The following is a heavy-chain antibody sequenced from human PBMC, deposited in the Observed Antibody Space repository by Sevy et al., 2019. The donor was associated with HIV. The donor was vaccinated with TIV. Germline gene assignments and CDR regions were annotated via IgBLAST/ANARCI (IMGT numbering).Heavy chain of an antibody. D-gene: IGHD6-13*01. Sequence: GGSLRLSCTASGFTFGDYAMSWVRQAPGKGLEWVGFIRSKAYGGTTEYAASVKGRFTISRDDSKSIAYLQMNSLKTEDTAVYYCTRDRYSSSWYSWHFQHWGQGTLVTVSS. J-gene: IGHJ1*01. V-gene: IGHV3-49*04. CDR1: GFTFGDYA. CDR2: IRSKAYGGTT. CDR3: TRDRYSSSWYSWHFQH.